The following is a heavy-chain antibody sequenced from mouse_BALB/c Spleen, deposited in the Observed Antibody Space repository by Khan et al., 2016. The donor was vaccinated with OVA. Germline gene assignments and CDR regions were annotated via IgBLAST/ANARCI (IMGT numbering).Heavy chain of an antibody. V-gene: IGHV3-6*02. J-gene: IGHJ3*01. CDR2: INYGGSN. CDR1: GYSITSGYY. Sequence: VQLKQSGPGLVKPSQSLSLTCSVTGYSITSGYYWNWIRQFPGNKLEWMGYINYGGSNNYNPSLKNRISITRDTSKNQFFLKLNSVTTEDTATYYCARGGRWFDYWGQGTLVTVSA. CDR3: ARGGRWFDY.